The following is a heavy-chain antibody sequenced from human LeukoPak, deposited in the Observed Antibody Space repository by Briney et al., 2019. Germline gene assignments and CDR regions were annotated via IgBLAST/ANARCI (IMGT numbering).Heavy chain of an antibody. V-gene: IGHV3-64D*06. Sequence: PGGSLRLSCSASGFTFSSYAMHWVRQAPGKGLEYVSAISSNGGSTYYADSVKGRFTISRDNSRNTLYLQMSSLRAEDTAVYYCVVAEGITGTQAFDYWGQGTLVTVSS. J-gene: IGHJ4*02. CDR1: GFTFSSYA. D-gene: IGHD1-7*01. CDR2: ISSNGGST. CDR3: VVAEGITGTQAFDY.